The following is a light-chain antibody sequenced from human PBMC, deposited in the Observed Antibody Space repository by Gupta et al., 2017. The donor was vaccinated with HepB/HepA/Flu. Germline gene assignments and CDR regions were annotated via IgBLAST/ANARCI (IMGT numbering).Light chain of an antibody. V-gene: IGKV3-20*01. CDR2: GAS. J-gene: IGKJ3*01. CDR3: QQYGSSRFT. CDR1: QSVSSSY. Sequence: DIVLTQSPGTLSLSPGERATLSCRASQSVSSSYLAWYQQNPGQAPRLLIYGASSRATGIPDRFSGSGSGTDFTLTISRLEPEDFAVYYCQQYGSSRFTFGPGTKVEIK.